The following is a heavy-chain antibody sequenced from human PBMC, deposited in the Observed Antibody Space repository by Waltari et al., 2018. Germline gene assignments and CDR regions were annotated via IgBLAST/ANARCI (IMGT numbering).Heavy chain of an antibody. J-gene: IGHJ4*02. D-gene: IGHD5-12*01. CDR2: IAHDGSNK. CDR3: VKYSGFDYFFDY. V-gene: IGHV3-30*18. CDR1: GFIFGNCT. Sequence: QFQLVDSGGGVVQPGRSLRLSCAAPGFIFGNCTMHWVRTPPGQGLEWVAAIAHDGSNKDYADSVKSRFTVSRDNSNNTLYLQINSLRADDTGIYFCVKYSGFDYFFDYWGQGTLVTVSS.